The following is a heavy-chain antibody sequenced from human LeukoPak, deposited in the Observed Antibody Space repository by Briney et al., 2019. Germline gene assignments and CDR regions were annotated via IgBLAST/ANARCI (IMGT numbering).Heavy chain of an antibody. Sequence: TGGSLRLSCAASGFTFSSYSMNWVRQAPGKGLEWVSLISWDGGSTYYADSVKGRFTISRDNSKNSLYLQMNSLRAEDTALYYCAKDRHIAAAGSLPYFDYWGQGTLVTVSS. J-gene: IGHJ4*02. CDR3: AKDRHIAAAGSLPYFDY. CDR2: ISWDGGST. D-gene: IGHD6-13*01. CDR1: GFTFSSYS. V-gene: IGHV3-43D*03.